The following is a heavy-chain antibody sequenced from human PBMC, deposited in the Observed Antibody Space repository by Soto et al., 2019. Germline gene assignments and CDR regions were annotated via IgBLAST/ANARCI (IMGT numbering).Heavy chain of an antibody. J-gene: IGHJ5*02. CDR2: IKHSGST. CDR1: GGSFSGYY. CDR3: ARDRLPAMVRGVTLKGWFDP. Sequence: QVQLQQWGAGLLKPSETLSLTCAVYGGSFSGYYWSWIRQPPGKGLEWIGEIKHSGSTNYNPSLKSRGTISVDTSQNHCSLKLSSVTAADTAVYYCARDRLPAMVRGVTLKGWFDPWGQGTLVTVSS. D-gene: IGHD3-10*01. V-gene: IGHV4-34*01.